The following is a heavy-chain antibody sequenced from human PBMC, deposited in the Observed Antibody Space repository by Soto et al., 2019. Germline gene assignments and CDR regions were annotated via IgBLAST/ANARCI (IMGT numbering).Heavy chain of an antibody. CDR3: ARVRSSSWGLDAFDI. J-gene: IGHJ3*02. D-gene: IGHD6-13*01. CDR2: TRNKANSYTT. Sequence: EVQLVESGGGLVQPGGSLRLSCEASGFTFSDHYMDWVRQAPGKGLEWVGRTRNKANSYTTEYAASVKGRFTISSDDSKNSLYLQMNSLKTEDTAVYYCARVRSSSWGLDAFDIWGQGTVVTVSS. CDR1: GFTFSDHY. V-gene: IGHV3-72*01.